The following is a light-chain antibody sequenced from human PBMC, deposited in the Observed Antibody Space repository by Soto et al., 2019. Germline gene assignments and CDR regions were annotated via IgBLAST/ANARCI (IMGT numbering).Light chain of an antibody. CDR2: SAS. CDR1: QSISTY. J-gene: IGKJ1*01. V-gene: IGKV1-39*01. CDR3: QQSYSSPPGT. Sequence: DIQMTQSPSSLSTSVADRVTITCRASQSISTYLNWYQHKPGKAPKILIYSASSLQSGVPSRFTGSGSGTDLPINISRLQPEDSETYYCQQSYSSPPGTFGQGTKLEIK.